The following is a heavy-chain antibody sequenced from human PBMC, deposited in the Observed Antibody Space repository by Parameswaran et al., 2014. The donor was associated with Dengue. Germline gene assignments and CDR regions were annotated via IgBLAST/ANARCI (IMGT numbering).Heavy chain of an antibody. CDR2: TYYRSKWYN. CDR3: ARSRITIFWSGYYGFDP. V-gene: IGHV6-1*01. J-gene: IGHJ5*02. Sequence: WIRQSPSRGLEWLGRTYYRSKWYNDYAVSVKSRITINPDTSKNQFSLQLNSVTPEDTAVYYCARSRITIFWSGYYGFDPWGQGTLVTVSS. D-gene: IGHD3-3*01.